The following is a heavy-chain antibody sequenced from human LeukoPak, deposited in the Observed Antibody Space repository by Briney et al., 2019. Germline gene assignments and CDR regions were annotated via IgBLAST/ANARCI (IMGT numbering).Heavy chain of an antibody. CDR3: AGVQHGGDSYYYYMDG. V-gene: IGHV4-59*01. D-gene: IGHD6-13*01. Sequence: SETLSLTCTVSGGSISSYYWSWIRQPPGKGLEWVGYIYYSGSTNYNPSLKSRVTISADTSKNQFSLKLNSVTAAATTVYYGAGVQHGGDSYYYYMDGGGEGTTVTVSS. CDR1: GGSISSYY. J-gene: IGHJ6*03. CDR2: IYYSGST.